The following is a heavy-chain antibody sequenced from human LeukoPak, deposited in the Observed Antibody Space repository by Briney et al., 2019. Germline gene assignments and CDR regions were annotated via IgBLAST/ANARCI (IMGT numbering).Heavy chain of an antibody. D-gene: IGHD3-3*01. J-gene: IGHJ4*02. V-gene: IGHV1-2*06. Sequence: ASVKVSCKASGYTFTGYYMHWVRQAPGQGLEWMGRTNPNSGGTNYAQKFQGRVTMTRDTSTSTVYMELSSLRFEDTAVYYCARERAGQTYYDFWSGYYPEFGFWGQGTLVTVSS. CDR3: ARERAGQTYYDFWSGYYPEFGF. CDR2: TNPNSGGT. CDR1: GYTFTGYY.